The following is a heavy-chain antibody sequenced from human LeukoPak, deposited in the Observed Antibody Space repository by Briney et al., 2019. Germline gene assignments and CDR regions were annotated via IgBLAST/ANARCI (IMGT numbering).Heavy chain of an antibody. CDR1: GFTFSSSG. V-gene: IGHV3-23*03. CDR3: ARDWPLTD. J-gene: IGHJ4*02. Sequence: GGSLRLSCVASGFTFSSSGMGWVRQAPGQGLEWVSAIYSGGAGGSTHYADSVRGRFTISRQNSEDTLNLQMNSLRPEDTAVYYCARDWPLTDWGQGTLVTVSS. CDR2: IYSGGAGGST.